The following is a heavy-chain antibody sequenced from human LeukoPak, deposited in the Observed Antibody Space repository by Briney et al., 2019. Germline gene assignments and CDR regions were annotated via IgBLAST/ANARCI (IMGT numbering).Heavy chain of an antibody. V-gene: IGHV4-59*01. CDR3: ARGYCSGGGCYSSPFDY. J-gene: IGHJ4*02. CDR2: IYYSGNT. Sequence: PSETLSLTCTVSGGSIRNSYWSWIRQPPGKGLEWIGYIYYSGNTNYNPSLTSRVTMSVDTSKNQFSLKLSSVTAADTAVYYCARGYCSGGGCYSSPFDYWGQGTLVTVSS. D-gene: IGHD2-15*01. CDR1: GGSIRNSY.